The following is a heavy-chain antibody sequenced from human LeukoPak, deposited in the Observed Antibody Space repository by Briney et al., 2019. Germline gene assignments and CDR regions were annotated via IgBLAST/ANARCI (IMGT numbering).Heavy chain of an antibody. D-gene: IGHD6-19*01. CDR2: INPSGGTT. V-gene: IGHV1-46*01. Sequence: ASVKVSCKASGYTFTSYYMHWVRQAPGQGLEWMGLINPSGGTTRYAQKFQGRVTMTRDMSTSTVYMELSSLRSEDTAVYYCARTVLPYSSGWYKDAFDIWGQGTMVTVSS. J-gene: IGHJ3*02. CDR1: GYTFTSYY. CDR3: ARTVLPYSSGWYKDAFDI.